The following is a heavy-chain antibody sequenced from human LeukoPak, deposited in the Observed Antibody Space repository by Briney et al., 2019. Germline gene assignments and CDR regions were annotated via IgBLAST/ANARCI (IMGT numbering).Heavy chain of an antibody. Sequence: GGSLRLSCAASGFTFSSYGMHWVRQAPGQGLEWVAVIWYGGEKKYYADPVKGRFTISRDNSKNMLYLQMSSLTTEDTGVYYCAKDMALVVVTDNGMDVWGQGTTVTVSS. CDR3: AKDMALVVVTDNGMDV. CDR2: IWYGGEKK. CDR1: GFTFSSYG. J-gene: IGHJ6*02. V-gene: IGHV3-30*02. D-gene: IGHD2-21*02.